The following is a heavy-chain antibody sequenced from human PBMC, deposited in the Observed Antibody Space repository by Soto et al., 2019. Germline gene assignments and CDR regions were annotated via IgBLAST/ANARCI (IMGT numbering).Heavy chain of an antibody. CDR2: ISAYNGNT. CDR1: GYTFTSYG. V-gene: IGHV1-18*01. D-gene: IGHD2-2*03. J-gene: IGHJ3*02. CDR3: VLDSGYCSSTSCPNFDGFDI. Sequence: ASVKVSCKASGYTFTSYGISWVRQAPGQGLEWMGWISAYNGNTNYAQKLQGRDTMTTDTSTSTAYMELRSLRSDDTAVYYCVLDSGYCSSTSCPNFDGFDIWGQRTMVTVSS.